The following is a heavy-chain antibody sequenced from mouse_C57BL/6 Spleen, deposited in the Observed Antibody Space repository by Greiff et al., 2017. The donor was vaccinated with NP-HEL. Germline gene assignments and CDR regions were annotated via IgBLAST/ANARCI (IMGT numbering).Heavy chain of an antibody. CDR1: GYAFSSYW. J-gene: IGHJ3*01. CDR2: IYPGDGDT. CDR3: ARGDGPDEACFAY. V-gene: IGHV1-80*01. Sequence: VQLQQSGAELVKPGASVKISCKASGYAFSSYWMNWVKQRPGKGLEWIGQIYPGDGDTNYNGTFKGKATLTADKSSSTAYMQLSSLTSEASAVYFCARGDGPDEACFAYWGQGTLVTVSA. D-gene: IGHD2-3*01.